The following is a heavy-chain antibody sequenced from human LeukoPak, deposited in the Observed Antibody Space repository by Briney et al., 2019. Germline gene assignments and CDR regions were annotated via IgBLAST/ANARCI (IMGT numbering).Heavy chain of an antibody. CDR3: ARDPQLTHHDAFDI. V-gene: IGHV3-21*01. CDR2: ISSSSSYI. J-gene: IGHJ3*02. Sequence: PGGSLRLSCAASGFSFSSYSMNWVRQAPGKGLEWVSSISSSSSYIYYADSVKGRFTLSRDNAKNSLYLQMNSLRAKDTAVYYCARDPQLTHHDAFDIWGQGTMVTVSS. CDR1: GFSFSSYS. D-gene: IGHD2-2*01.